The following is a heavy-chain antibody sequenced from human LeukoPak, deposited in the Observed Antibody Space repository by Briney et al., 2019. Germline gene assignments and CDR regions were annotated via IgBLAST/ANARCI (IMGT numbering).Heavy chain of an antibody. CDR3: ATERWGSLDD. D-gene: IGHD1-26*01. V-gene: IGHV4-59*01. Sequence: PSETLSLTCTVSGASISSFNWGWIRQPPEKGLEWIGYVHTSGNTNYNPSLKSRVTVSVDTSKNHFSLTLRSVTAADTAVYYCATERWGSLDDWGQGILVTVSS. CDR2: VHTSGNT. CDR1: GASISSFN. J-gene: IGHJ4*02.